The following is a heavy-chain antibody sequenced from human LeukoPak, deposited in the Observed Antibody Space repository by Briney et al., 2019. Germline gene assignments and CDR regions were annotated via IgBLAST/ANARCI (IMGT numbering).Heavy chain of an antibody. D-gene: IGHD3-22*01. V-gene: IGHV3-21*01. CDR3: AGGYYPYYYYGMDV. Sequence: GGSLRLSCAASGFTFSSYAMSWVRQAPGKGLEWVSSISSSSSYIYYADSVKGRFTISRDNAKNSLYLQMNSLRAEDTAVYYCAGGYYPYYYYGMDVWGQGTTVTVSS. CDR2: ISSSSSYI. J-gene: IGHJ6*02. CDR1: GFTFSSYA.